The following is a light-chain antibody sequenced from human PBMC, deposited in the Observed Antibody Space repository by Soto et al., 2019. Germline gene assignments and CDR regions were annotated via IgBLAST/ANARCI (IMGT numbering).Light chain of an antibody. V-gene: IGKV3-11*01. CDR1: QSVGSH. J-gene: IGKJ5*01. Sequence: EIVLTQSPATLSLSPGERAALSCRASQSVGSHLAWYQQKPGQPPRLLIYDASNRATGIPARFSGSGSGTDFPLTISSLGPEDFAVYYCQHRTNWPPVTFGQGTRLEIK. CDR3: QHRTNWPPVT. CDR2: DAS.